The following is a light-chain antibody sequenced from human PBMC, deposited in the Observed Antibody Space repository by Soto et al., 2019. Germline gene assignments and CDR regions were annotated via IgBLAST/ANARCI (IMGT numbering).Light chain of an antibody. CDR1: QSITNY. Sequence: DIQMTQSPSSLSASVGDRVTITCRASQSITNYLNWYQQKVGKAPQLLIYAASTLQSGVPSRFSGIGSGTDFTLTINNLQPEDFATYYCQQSYSSPLTFGGGTKVE. CDR3: QQSYSSPLT. V-gene: IGKV1-39*01. CDR2: AAS. J-gene: IGKJ4*01.